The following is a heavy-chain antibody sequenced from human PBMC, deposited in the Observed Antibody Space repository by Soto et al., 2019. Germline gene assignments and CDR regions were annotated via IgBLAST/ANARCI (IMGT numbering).Heavy chain of an antibody. D-gene: IGHD6-6*01. CDR1: GGSFSGYY. Sequence: QVQLQQWGAGLLKPSETLSLTCAVYGGSFSGYYWSWIRQPPGKGLEWIGEINHSGSTNYNPSLKSRVTISVDTSKNQFSLKLSSVTAADTAVYYCARARLVRGPIAARAYNWFDPWGQGTLVTVSS. V-gene: IGHV4-34*01. J-gene: IGHJ5*02. CDR3: ARARLVRGPIAARAYNWFDP. CDR2: INHSGST.